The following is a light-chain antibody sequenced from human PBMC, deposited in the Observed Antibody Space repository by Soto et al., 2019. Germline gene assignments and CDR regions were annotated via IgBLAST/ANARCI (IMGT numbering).Light chain of an antibody. V-gene: IGKV3-11*01. Sequence: EIVLTQSPATLSLSPGERATLSCRASQSVSRYLAWYQQKPGQAPRLLIYHASNRATGIPARFSGSGSGTDFTLTISSLDPEDFAIYYCQHHSNWLWTFGQGTKVDI. CDR2: HAS. CDR3: QHHSNWLWT. CDR1: QSVSRY. J-gene: IGKJ1*01.